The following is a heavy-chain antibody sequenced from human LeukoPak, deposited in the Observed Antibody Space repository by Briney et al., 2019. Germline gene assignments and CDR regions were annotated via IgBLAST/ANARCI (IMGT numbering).Heavy chain of an antibody. V-gene: IGHV4-34*01. CDR2: IDHSGST. CDR3: ARDYAYPSIAAAAD. J-gene: IGHJ4*02. D-gene: IGHD6-13*01. Sequence: PSETLSLTCAVYGGSFSGFYWSWIRQPPGKGLEWIGEIDHSGSTNYNPSLKSRVTISVDTSNNQFSLKLSSVTAADTAVYYCARDYAYPSIAAAADWGQGTLVTVSS. CDR1: GGSFSGFY.